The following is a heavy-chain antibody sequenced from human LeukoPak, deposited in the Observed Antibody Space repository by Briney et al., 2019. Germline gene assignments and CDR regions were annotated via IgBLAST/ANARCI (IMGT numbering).Heavy chain of an antibody. CDR1: GGSITSRTYY. CDR3: ARRDSSGSHPG. D-gene: IGHD3-22*01. CDR2: IHYSGST. J-gene: IGHJ4*02. V-gene: IGHV4-39*07. Sequence: PSETLSLTCTVSGGSITSRTYYWGWIRQPPGKGLEWIGSIHYSGSTYYSPSLKSRVTISVDTSKNQFSLMLRSVTAADTAVYYCARRDSSGSHPGWGQGTLVTVSS.